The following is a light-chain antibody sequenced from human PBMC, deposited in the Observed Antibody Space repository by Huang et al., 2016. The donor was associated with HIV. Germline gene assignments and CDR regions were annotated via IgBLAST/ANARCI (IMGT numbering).Light chain of an antibody. CDR3: QQYNNWAPYT. CDR1: QRVSSN. V-gene: IGKV3-15*01. J-gene: IGKJ2*01. CDR2: GAS. Sequence: EIVMTQSPATLSVSPGERATLSCRASQRVSSNLAWYPQKPGQAPRLLIYGASSRATGIPARFSGSGSGTEFTLTISSLQSEDFAVYYCQQYNNWAPYTFGQGTKLEIK.